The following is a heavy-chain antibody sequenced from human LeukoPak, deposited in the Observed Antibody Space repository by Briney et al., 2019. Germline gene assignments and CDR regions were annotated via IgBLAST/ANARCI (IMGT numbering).Heavy chain of an antibody. CDR2: IYPGDSDT. CDR3: ARPDLCSGGSCYYHY. Sequence: GESLKISCKGSGYSFTSYWIGWVRQVPGKGLEWMGIIYPGDSDTRYSPSFQGQVTISADKSISTAYLQWSSLKASDTAMYYCARPDLCSGGSCYYHYWGQGTLVTVSS. D-gene: IGHD2-15*01. V-gene: IGHV5-51*01. J-gene: IGHJ4*02. CDR1: GYSFTSYW.